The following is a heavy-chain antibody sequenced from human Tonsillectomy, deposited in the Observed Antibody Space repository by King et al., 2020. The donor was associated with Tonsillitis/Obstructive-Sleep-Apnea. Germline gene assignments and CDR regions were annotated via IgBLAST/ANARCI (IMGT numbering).Heavy chain of an antibody. J-gene: IGHJ4*02. CDR2: FDPEDGET. V-gene: IGHV1-24*01. CDR3: AKAGGYYGSGSNRALDY. CDR1: GYTLTELY. D-gene: IGHD3-10*01. Sequence: VQLVQSGAEVKKPGASVKVSCKVSGYTLTELYMHWVRQAPGKGLEWMGGFDPEDGETIYAQKFQGRVTMTEHTSTDTAYMELSSLRSEDTAVYYCAKAGGYYGSGSNRALDYWGQGTLVTVSS.